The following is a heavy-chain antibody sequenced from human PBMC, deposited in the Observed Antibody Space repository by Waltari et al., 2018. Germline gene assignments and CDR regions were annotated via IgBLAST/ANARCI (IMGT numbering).Heavy chain of an antibody. J-gene: IGHJ6*02. V-gene: IGHV1-3*01. CDR1: GHTFSDLL. D-gene: IGHD2-2*01. Sequence: QVQLVQSGAEVKTSGASVTVSCRASGHTFSDLLIHWVRQAPGQRLEWMGWINAGKGNTKYSPKFQGRVNIYRAMSASTAYMELISLQSEDTAVYFCARDRVPHFYDSNDRGGMDVWGQGATVTITS. CDR2: INAGKGNT. CDR3: ARDRVPHFYDSNDRGGMDV.